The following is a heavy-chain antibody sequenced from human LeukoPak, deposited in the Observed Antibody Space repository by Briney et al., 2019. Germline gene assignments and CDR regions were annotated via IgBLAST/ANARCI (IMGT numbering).Heavy chain of an antibody. J-gene: IGHJ3*02. Sequence: GGSLRLSCAASGFTVSSNYMSWVRQAPGKGLEWVSVIYSGGSTYYADSVKGRFTISRDNSKNTLYLQMNSLRAEDTAVYYCARAFGSGWYLDAFDIWGQGTMVTVSS. CDR3: ARAFGSGWYLDAFDI. CDR2: IYSGGST. D-gene: IGHD6-19*01. CDR1: GFTVSSNY. V-gene: IGHV3-66*01.